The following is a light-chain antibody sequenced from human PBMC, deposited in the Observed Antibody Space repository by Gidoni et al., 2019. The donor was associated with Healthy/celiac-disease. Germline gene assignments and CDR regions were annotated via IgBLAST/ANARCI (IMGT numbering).Light chain of an antibody. CDR2: WAS. CDR3: QQYYSTRLT. J-gene: IGKJ4*01. V-gene: IGKV4-1*01. Sequence: DIVMTQSPASLAVSLGERATINCKSSQSVLYSSNNKNYLAWYQQKPGQPPKLLIYWASTRESGVPDRCSGSGSGTDFTLTISSLQAEDVAVYYCQQYYSTRLTFGGGTKVEIK. CDR1: QSVLYSSNNKNY.